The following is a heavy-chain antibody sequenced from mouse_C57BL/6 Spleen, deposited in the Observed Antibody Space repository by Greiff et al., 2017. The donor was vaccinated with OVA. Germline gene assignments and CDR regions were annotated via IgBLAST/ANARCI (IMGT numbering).Heavy chain of an antibody. V-gene: IGHV1-82*01. CDR2: IYPGDGDT. Sequence: VQLQQSGPELVKPGASVKISCKASGYAFSSSWMNWVKQRPGKGLEWIGRIYPGDGDTNYNGKFKGKATLTADKSSSTAYMQLSSLTSEDSAVYFCARWPITTGAMDYWGLGTSVTVSS. J-gene: IGHJ4*01. D-gene: IGHD1-2*01. CDR3: ARWPITTGAMDY. CDR1: GYAFSSSW.